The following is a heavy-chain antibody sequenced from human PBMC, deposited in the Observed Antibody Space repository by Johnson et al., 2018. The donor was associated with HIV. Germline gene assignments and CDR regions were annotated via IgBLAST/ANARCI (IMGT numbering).Heavy chain of an antibody. D-gene: IGHD3-22*01. J-gene: IGHJ3*02. CDR1: GFTFSDYY. CDR3: ARVTKYYFDSSVDAFDI. CDR2: ISESGTTI. Sequence: QVQLVESGGGLVKPGGSLRLSCAASGFTFSDYYMSWIRQAPGQGLEWVSYISESGTTIYYADSVKGRFTISRDNAKNSLYLQMNSLRAEDTAVYFCARVTKYYFDSSVDAFDIWGQGTVVTVSS. V-gene: IGHV3-11*04.